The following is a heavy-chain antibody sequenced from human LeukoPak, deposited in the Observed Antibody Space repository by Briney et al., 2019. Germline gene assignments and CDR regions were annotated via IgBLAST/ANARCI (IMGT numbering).Heavy chain of an antibody. CDR2: IDSGGYT. V-gene: IGHV3-66*01. CDR1: GFTFSSYA. D-gene: IGHD6-19*01. J-gene: IGHJ4*02. Sequence: GGSLRLSCAASGFTFSSYAMSWVRQAPGKGLEWVSLIDSGGYTYYADYVKGRFTISRDNSKNTLYLQMSSLRVEDTAVYYCTRGGSGWYAFDSWGQGTLVTVSS. CDR3: TRGGSGWYAFDS.